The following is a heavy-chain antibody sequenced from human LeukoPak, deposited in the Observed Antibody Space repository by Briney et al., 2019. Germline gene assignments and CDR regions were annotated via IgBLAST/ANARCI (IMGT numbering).Heavy chain of an antibody. J-gene: IGHJ4*02. D-gene: IGHD3-22*01. CDR2: ISYDGSNK. V-gene: IGHV3-30*04. Sequence: GRSLRLSCAASGFTFSSYAMHWVRQAPGKGLEWVAVISYDGSNKYYADSVKGRFTISRDNAKNSLYLQMNSLRAEDTAVYYCARGFIYYDSSGKAPFDYWGQGTLVTVSS. CDR1: GFTFSSYA. CDR3: ARGFIYYDSSGKAPFDY.